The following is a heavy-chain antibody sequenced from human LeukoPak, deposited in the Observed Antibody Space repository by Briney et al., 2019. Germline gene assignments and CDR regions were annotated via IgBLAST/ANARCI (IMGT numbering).Heavy chain of an antibody. D-gene: IGHD2-15*01. Sequence: GESLKISCKGSGYSINNYWIGWVRQMPGKGLEWMGTIYPADSDIRYSPSFQGQVTISADKSISTAYLQWSSLKAPDTAIYYCARQEYCSGGSCYTWFDPWGQGTLVIVSS. V-gene: IGHV5-51*01. CDR2: IYPADSDI. J-gene: IGHJ5*02. CDR1: GYSINNYW. CDR3: ARQEYCSGGSCYTWFDP.